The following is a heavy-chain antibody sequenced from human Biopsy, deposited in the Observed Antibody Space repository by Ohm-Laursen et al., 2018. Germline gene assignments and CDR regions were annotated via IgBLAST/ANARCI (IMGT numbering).Heavy chain of an antibody. D-gene: IGHD3-16*01. Sequence: SDTLSLTCAVYGGSFSGYYWSWIRQPPGKGLEGIGEINHRGSTNYNPSLKSRVTISVDTSKNQFFQKLRSVTAADTAVYYCARAVDYYDPYYYYGLDVWGQGTTVTVSS. CDR2: INHRGST. J-gene: IGHJ6*02. CDR3: ARAVDYYDPYYYYGLDV. V-gene: IGHV4-34*01. CDR1: GGSFSGYY.